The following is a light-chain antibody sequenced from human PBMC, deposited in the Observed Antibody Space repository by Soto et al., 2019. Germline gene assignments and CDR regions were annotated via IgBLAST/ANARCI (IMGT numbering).Light chain of an antibody. CDR3: QQYGTSPLT. J-gene: IGKJ1*01. CDR2: GAS. CDR1: QSVGSN. Sequence: EIVMTQSPATLSVSPGERATLSCRASQSVGSNLAWYQQKPGQAPRLLIYGASTRATGIPARFSGSGSGTEFTLTISRLEAEDFAMYYCQQYGTSPLTFGQGTKVEI. V-gene: IGKV3-15*01.